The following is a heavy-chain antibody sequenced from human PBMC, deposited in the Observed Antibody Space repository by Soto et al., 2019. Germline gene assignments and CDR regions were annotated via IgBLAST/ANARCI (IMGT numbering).Heavy chain of an antibody. V-gene: IGHV5-10-1*01. CDR1: GYSFTSYW. D-gene: IGHD3-22*01. CDR2: IDPSDSYT. J-gene: IGHJ3*02. Sequence: GESLKISCKGSGYSFTSYWISWVRQMPGKGLEWMGRIDPSDSYTNYSPSFQGHVTISADKSISTAYLQWSSLKASDTAMYYCASPLGYYDSSGLRRDAFDIWGQGTMVTVSS. CDR3: ASPLGYYDSSGLRRDAFDI.